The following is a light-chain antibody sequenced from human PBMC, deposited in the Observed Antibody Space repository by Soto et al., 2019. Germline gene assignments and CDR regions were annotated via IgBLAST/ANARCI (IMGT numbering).Light chain of an antibody. J-gene: IGKJ4*01. CDR1: QTVRGSN. CDR2: DAS. V-gene: IGKV3D-15*01. CDR3: QQYNNWPLT. Sequence: EIVMTQSPGTLSLSPGQRATLSCRASQTVRGSNLAWYQQKPGQPPRLLIYDASTRATGIPARFSGSQSGTEFTLTISSLLSEDFAVYSCQQYNNWPLTFGGGTKVDIK.